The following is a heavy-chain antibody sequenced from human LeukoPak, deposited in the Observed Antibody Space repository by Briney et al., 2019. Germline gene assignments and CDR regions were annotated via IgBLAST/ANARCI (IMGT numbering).Heavy chain of an antibody. D-gene: IGHD3-10*01. Sequence: SETLSLTCAVYGGSFSGYYWSWIRQPPGKGLEWIGEINHSGSTNCNPSLKSRVTISVDTSKNQFSLKLSSVTAADTAVYYCARGDSTYGSGRFMDYWGQGTLVTVSS. V-gene: IGHV4-34*01. CDR2: INHSGST. CDR3: ARGDSTYGSGRFMDY. J-gene: IGHJ4*02. CDR1: GGSFSGYY.